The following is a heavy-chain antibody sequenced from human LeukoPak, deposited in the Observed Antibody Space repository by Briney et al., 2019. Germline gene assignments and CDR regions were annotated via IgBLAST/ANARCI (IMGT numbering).Heavy chain of an antibody. Sequence: GASVKVSCTASGYTFTSYDINWVRQATGQGLEWMGWMNPNSGNTGYAQKFQGRVTITRNTSISTAYMELSSLRSEDTAVYYCARSSIAADERDWFDPWGQGTLVTVSS. CDR3: ARSSIAADERDWFDP. CDR1: GYTFTSYD. D-gene: IGHD6-13*01. J-gene: IGHJ5*02. CDR2: MNPNSGNT. V-gene: IGHV1-8*03.